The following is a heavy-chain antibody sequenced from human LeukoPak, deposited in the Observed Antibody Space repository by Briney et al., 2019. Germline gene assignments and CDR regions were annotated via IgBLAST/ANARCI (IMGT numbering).Heavy chain of an antibody. Sequence: GVSLRLSCAASGFTFSNYAMIWVRQAPGKGLEWVSAISGSGDNTYYALSVKGRFTISRDNSMETVYLQMNSRRAEDTATYFCSKRFSFGVAIGDFDYWGQGTLVTVFS. CDR1: GFTFSNYA. CDR2: ISGSGDNT. D-gene: IGHD3-3*01. J-gene: IGHJ4*02. CDR3: SKRFSFGVAIGDFDY. V-gene: IGHV3-23*01.